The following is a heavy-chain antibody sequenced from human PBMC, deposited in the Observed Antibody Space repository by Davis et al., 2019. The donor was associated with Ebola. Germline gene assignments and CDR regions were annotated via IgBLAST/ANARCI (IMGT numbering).Heavy chain of an antibody. J-gene: IGHJ4*02. D-gene: IGHD5-12*01. Sequence: PSETLSLTCSVSGGSISSYYWSWIRQPPGEGLEWIGYIYYSGSTDYNPSLKSRVSISLDTSKNQFSLKLSAVTAADTAVYYCARLGALGIVTTTFYFDYWGQGTLVAVSS. V-gene: IGHV4-59*08. CDR1: GGSISSYY. CDR3: ARLGALGIVTTTFYFDY. CDR2: IYYSGST.